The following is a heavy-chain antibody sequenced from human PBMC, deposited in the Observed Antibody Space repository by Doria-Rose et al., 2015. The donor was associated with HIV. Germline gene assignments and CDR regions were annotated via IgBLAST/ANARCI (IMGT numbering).Heavy chain of an antibody. V-gene: IGHV2-26*01. CDR1: GVSLSSPGMG. CDR2: IFSDDER. D-gene: IGHD6-13*01. CDR3: ARIKSSRWYHKYYFDS. Sequence: QITLKESGPVLVKPTETLTLTCTVSGVSLSSPGMGVSWIRQPPGKALEWLANIFSDDERSYKPSLKSRLTISSGTSKSQVALTMTDMDPVDTATYYCARIKSSRWYHKYYFDSWGQGTLVIVSA. J-gene: IGHJ4*02.